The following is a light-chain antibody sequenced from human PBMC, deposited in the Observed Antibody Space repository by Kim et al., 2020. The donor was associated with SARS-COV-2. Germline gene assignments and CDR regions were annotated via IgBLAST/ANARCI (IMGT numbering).Light chain of an antibody. CDR1: SSDVGDNKY. V-gene: IGLV2-14*01. CDR2: EVS. Sequence: QSALTQPASVSGSPGQTITISCTGSSSDVGDNKYVSWYQQHPGKAPKMMIYEVSKRPSGVSNRFSGSKSGNTDSLTISGLQAEDEADYYCSSDINNNEGVFGGGTKLTVL. CDR3: SSDINNNEGV. J-gene: IGLJ3*02.